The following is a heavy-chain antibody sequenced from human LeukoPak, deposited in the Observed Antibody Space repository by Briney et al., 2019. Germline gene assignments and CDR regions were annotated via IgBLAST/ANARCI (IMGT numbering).Heavy chain of an antibody. CDR1: GGAISSYY. Sequence: PSETLSLTCTVSGGAISSYYWSWIRQPPGKGLEWIGYIYYSGSTNYNPSLKSRVTISVVTSKNQFSLKLSSVTAADTAVYYCAGTHEYGGYPTTYFDYWGQGTLVTVSS. D-gene: IGHD4-17*01. CDR2: IYYSGST. CDR3: AGTHEYGGYPTTYFDY. V-gene: IGHV4-59*01. J-gene: IGHJ4*02.